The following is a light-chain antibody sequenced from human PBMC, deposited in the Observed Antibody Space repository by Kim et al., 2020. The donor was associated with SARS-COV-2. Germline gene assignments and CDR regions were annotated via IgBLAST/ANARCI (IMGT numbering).Light chain of an antibody. CDR3: CSYSGGSTWV. CDR2: DVS. CDR1: RGDVGAYDY. Sequence: GQSNTISCTGTRGDVGAYDYVSWYQHFPGGAPKLIIYDVSKRPSGVPDRFSGSKSGKTASLTISGLQAEDEADYYCCSYSGGSTWVFGGGTKVTVL. V-gene: IGLV2-11*01. J-gene: IGLJ3*02.